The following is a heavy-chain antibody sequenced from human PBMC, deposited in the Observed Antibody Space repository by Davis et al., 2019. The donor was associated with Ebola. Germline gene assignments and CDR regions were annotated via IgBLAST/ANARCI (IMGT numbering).Heavy chain of an antibody. J-gene: IGHJ6*02. CDR2: INPSGGST. Sequence: ASVQVSCKASAYTFTSYYMHWVRQAPGQGLEWMGIINPSGGSTSYAQKFQGRVTMTRDTSTSTVYMELSSLRSEDTAVYYCARDQAVAGTVLYYYYGMDVWGQGTTVTVSS. CDR1: AYTFTSYY. V-gene: IGHV1-46*01. D-gene: IGHD6-19*01. CDR3: ARDQAVAGTVLYYYYGMDV.